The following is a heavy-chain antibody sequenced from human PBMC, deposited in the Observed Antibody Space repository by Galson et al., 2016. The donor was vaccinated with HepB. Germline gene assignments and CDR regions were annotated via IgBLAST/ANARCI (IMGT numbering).Heavy chain of an antibody. J-gene: IGHJ4*02. CDR2: ISGTSDNT. CDR3: ASHDYGDHDKPNYFDY. Sequence: SLRLSCATSGFTFRAFAMSWVRQAPGKGLEWVSSISGTSDNTFYADSVRGRFTISRDNSKSTLFLQMNSLGVDDTAVYFCASHDYGDHDKPNYFDYWGQGIPVTVSS. CDR1: GFTFRAFA. V-gene: IGHV3-23*01. D-gene: IGHD4-17*01.